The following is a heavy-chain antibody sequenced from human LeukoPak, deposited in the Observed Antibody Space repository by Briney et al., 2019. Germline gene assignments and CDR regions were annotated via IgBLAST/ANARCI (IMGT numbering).Heavy chain of an antibody. CDR1: GFTVSSNY. CDR3: ARVGSLTGYSSGWYDY. J-gene: IGHJ4*02. CDR2: FYSGGTK. V-gene: IGHV3-66*01. D-gene: IGHD6-19*01. Sequence: GGSLRLSCAASGFTVSSNYMSWVRQAPGKGLEWVSVFYSGGTKQYADSVKGRFTISRENAKNSLYLQMNSLRAGDTAVYYCARVGSLTGYSSGWYDYWGQGTLVTVSS.